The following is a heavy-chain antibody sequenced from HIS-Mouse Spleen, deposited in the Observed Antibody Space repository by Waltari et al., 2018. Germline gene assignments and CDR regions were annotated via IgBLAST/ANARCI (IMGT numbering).Heavy chain of an antibody. CDR2: IYYSGST. D-gene: IGHD6-13*01. Sequence: LQLPEAGPGLGKPSETLSLTCTVSGGAITSSISHRGWIRQPPGTGLEWIGSIYYSGSTYYNPSLKSRVTISVDTSKNQFSLKLSSVTAADTAVYYCAREIPYSSSWYDWYFDLWGRGTLVTVSS. V-gene: IGHV4-39*07. J-gene: IGHJ2*01. CDR1: GGAITSSISH. CDR3: AREIPYSSSWYDWYFDL.